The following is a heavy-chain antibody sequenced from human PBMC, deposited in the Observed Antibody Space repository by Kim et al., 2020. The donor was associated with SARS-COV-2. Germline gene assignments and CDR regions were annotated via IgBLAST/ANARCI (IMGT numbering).Heavy chain of an antibody. CDR3: AREDNYYYYMDV. J-gene: IGHJ6*03. V-gene: IGHV4-31*03. Sequence: SETLSLTCTVSGGSISSGGYYWSWIRQHPGKGLEWIGYIYYSGSTYYNPSLKSRVTISVDTSKNQFSLKLSSVTAADTAVYYCAREDNYYYYMDVRGKGTTVTVSS. CDR2: IYYSGST. CDR1: GGSISSGGYY.